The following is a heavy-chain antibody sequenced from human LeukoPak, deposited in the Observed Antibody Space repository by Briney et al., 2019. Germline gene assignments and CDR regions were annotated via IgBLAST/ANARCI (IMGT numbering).Heavy chain of an antibody. CDR1: GFTFSSYS. V-gene: IGHV3-21*01. J-gene: IGHJ4*02. CDR2: ISSSSSYI. Sequence: GGSLRLSCAASGFTFSSYSMNWVRQAPGKGLEWVSSISSSSSYIYYADSVKGRFTISRDNAKNSLYLQMNNLRAEDTAVYYCARVGGDGYNLNYWGQGTLVTVSS. CDR3: ARVGGDGYNLNY. D-gene: IGHD5-24*01.